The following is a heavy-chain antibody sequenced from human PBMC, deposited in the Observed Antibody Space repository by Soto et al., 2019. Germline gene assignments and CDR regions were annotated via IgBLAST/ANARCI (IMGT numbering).Heavy chain of an antibody. D-gene: IGHD3-22*01. CDR2: IYYSGST. V-gene: IGHV4-39*01. CDR3: ARHAYYYDS. J-gene: IGHJ4*02. CDR1: GGSISSSSYY. Sequence: SETLYLTCTVSGGSISSSSYYWGWIRQPPGKGLEWIGSIYYSGSTYYNPSLKSRVTISVDTSKNQFSLKLSSVTAADTAVYYCARHAYYYDSWGQGTLVTVSS.